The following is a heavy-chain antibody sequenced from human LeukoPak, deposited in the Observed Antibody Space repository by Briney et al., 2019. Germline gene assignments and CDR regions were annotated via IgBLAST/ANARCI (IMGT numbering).Heavy chain of an antibody. J-gene: IGHJ4*02. CDR3: ARDDYGTGKFDY. V-gene: IGHV3-64*01. CDR2: ISSKGGST. Sequence: GGSLRLSCAASGFTFSRYTMHSARQAPGKGLEYVSGISSKGGSTYYASSVKGRFTISRDNSKNTLYLQMGSLRAEDMAVYYCARDDYGTGKFDYWGQRTLVIVSS. D-gene: IGHD4-17*01. CDR1: GFTFSRYT.